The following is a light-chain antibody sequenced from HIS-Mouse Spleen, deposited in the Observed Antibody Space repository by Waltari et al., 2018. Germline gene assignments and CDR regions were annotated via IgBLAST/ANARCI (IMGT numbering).Light chain of an antibody. J-gene: IGLJ3*02. V-gene: IGLV3-21*02. CDR1: NIGSQS. CDR2: DDS. Sequence: SYVLPQPPSVSVAPGHTARITCGGNNIGSQSVRWYQQKPGQAPVLVVYDDSDRPSGIPERFSGSNSGNTATLTISRVEAGDEADYYCQVWDSSSDHLVFGGGTKLTVL. CDR3: QVWDSSSDHLV.